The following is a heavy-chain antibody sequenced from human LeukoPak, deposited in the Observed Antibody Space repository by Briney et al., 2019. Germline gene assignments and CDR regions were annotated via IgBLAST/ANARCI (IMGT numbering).Heavy chain of an antibody. V-gene: IGHV1-24*01. CDR2: FDPEDGET. Sequence: ASVKVSCKVSGYTLTELSMHWVRQAPGKGLEWMGGFDPEDGETIYAQKFQGRVTMTEDTSTDTAYTELSSLRSEDTAVYYCATDRSLSGHRTTRGYYYYGMDVWGQGTTVTVSS. CDR3: ATDRSLSGHRTTRGYYYYGMDV. D-gene: IGHD4-11*01. CDR1: GYTLTELS. J-gene: IGHJ6*02.